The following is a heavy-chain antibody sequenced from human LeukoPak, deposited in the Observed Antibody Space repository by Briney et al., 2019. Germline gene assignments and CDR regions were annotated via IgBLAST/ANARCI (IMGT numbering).Heavy chain of an antibody. J-gene: IGHJ4*02. V-gene: IGHV3-30-3*01. CDR2: ISYDGSNK. CDR1: GFTFSSYA. Sequence: PGGSLRLSCAASGFTFSSYAMHWVRQAPGKGLEWVAVISYDGSNKYYADSVKGRFTISRDNSKNTLYLQMNSLRAEDTAVYYCATCIAAAGQIDYWGQGTLVTVSS. CDR3: ATCIAAAGQIDY. D-gene: IGHD6-13*01.